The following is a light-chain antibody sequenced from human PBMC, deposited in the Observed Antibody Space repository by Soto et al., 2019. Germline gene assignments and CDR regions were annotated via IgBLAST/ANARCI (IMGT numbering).Light chain of an antibody. J-gene: IGKJ4*01. CDR2: DAS. CDR3: QQRSNWPPGLT. Sequence: EIVLTQSPATLSLSPGARVALSCRARQRISTYLAWYQQNPGQAPRLFIYDASNRATGIPARFSGSGSGTDFTLTISSLEPEDFAVYYCQQRSNWPPGLTFGGGTKVDIK. V-gene: IGKV3-11*01. CDR1: QRISTY.